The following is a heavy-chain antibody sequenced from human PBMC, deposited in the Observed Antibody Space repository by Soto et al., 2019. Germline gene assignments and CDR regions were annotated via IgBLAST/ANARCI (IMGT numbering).Heavy chain of an antibody. CDR3: AREYYGTTTWIDS. D-gene: IGHD4-17*01. J-gene: IGHJ5*01. V-gene: IGHV1-18*04. CDR2: VNSYDGTT. CDR1: GFTFTSYP. Sequence: QVQLEQSGPEAKRPGASVKVSCKTSGFTFTSYPFSWVRQTPAQGLEWLGWVNSYDGTTKFDQQFQGRITLTTDKSAATLFMELTNLTSGDTAVYYCAREYYGTTTWIDSWGQGTLVTV.